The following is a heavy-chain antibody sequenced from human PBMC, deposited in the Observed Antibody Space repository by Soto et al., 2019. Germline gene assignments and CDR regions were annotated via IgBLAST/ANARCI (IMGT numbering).Heavy chain of an antibody. CDR2: TYYRSKWYN. V-gene: IGHV6-1*01. CDR1: GDSVSINSAA. J-gene: IGHJ5*02. CDR3: ARELYSSSSLWFDA. Sequence: PSQTLSLTCAISGDSVSINSAAWNWIRQSPSRGLEWLGRTYYRSKWYNEYAVSVKSRITINPDTSKNQFSLQLNSVTPEDRAVHDCARELYSSSSLWFDAGGQGTLVPVSS. D-gene: IGHD6-6*01.